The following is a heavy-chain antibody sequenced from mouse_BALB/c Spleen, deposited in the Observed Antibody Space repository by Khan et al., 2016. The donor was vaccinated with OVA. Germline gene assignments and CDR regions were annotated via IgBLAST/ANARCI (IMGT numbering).Heavy chain of an antibody. CDR1: GFSLTNYG. CDR3: ARQTDYHYNILDD. J-gene: IGHJ4*01. D-gene: IGHD2-4*01. V-gene: IGHV2-6-1*01. CDR2: IWNDGSK. Sequence: VKLLESGPGLVAPSQSLSITCTISGFSLTNYGVHWVRQPPGKGLEWLVVIWNDGSKTYNSALKSRLTISKDNSKSQAFLKMNRLQTDDTAMYFCARQTDYHYNILDDWGQGTSVTVSS.